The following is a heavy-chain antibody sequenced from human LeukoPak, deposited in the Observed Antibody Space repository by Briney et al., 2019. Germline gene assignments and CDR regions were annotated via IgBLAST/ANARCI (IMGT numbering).Heavy chain of an antibody. CDR1: GGSISSYY. CDR3: ARDRSRLYALFDHDAFDI. CDR2: IYYSGST. D-gene: IGHD3-16*02. V-gene: IGHV4-59*01. J-gene: IGHJ3*02. Sequence: PSETLSLTCTVSGGSISSYYWSWIRQPPGKGLEWIGYIYYSGSTNYNPSLKSRVTISVDTSKNQFSLKLSSVTAADTAVYYCARDRSRLYALFDHDAFDIWGQGTMVTVSS.